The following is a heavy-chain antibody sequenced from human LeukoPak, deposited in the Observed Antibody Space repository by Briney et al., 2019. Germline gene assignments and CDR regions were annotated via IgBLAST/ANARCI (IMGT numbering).Heavy chain of an antibody. Sequence: GGSLRLSCAASGFTFSSYAMSWVRQAPGKGLEWVSGISGSGGNTYYADSVKGRFTISRDNSTNTLYLQMNSLRAEDTAVYYCAKDHGKHIVVVVGYWGQGTLVTVSS. CDR2: ISGSGGNT. CDR1: GFTFSSYA. CDR3: AKDHGKHIVVVVGY. V-gene: IGHV3-23*01. D-gene: IGHD2-21*01. J-gene: IGHJ4*02.